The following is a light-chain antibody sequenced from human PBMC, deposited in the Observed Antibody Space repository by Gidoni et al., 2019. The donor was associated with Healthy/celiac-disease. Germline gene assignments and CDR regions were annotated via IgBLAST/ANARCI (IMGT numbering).Light chain of an antibody. CDR1: NIGSKS. V-gene: IGLV3-21*02. J-gene: IGLJ3*02. CDR3: QVWDSSSDHWV. Sequence: SYVLPQPPSVSVAPGQTARITCGGNNIGSKSVHCYQQKPGQAPVLVVYDDSDRPSGIPERFSGSNSGNTATLTISRVEAGDEADYYCQVWDSSSDHWVFGGGTKLTVL. CDR2: DDS.